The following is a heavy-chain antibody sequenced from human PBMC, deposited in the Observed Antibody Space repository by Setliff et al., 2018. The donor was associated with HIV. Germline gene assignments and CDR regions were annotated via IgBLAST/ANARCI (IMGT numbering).Heavy chain of an antibody. CDR3: ARVPVAGANWFDP. D-gene: IGHD2-21*01. CDR1: RGSFSHYY. Sequence: SETLSLTCAVYRGSFSHYYWTWIRQSPGKGLEWIAEINQERTTFYNPSLKSRLIMSLDTSRNEVSLRLISVTAADQGVYYCARVPVAGANWFDPWGLGTLVTVSS. V-gene: IGHV4-34*01. J-gene: IGHJ5*02. CDR2: INQERTT.